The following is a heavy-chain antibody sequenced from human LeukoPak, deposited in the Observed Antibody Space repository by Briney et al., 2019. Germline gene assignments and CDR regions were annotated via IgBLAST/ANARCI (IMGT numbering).Heavy chain of an antibody. J-gene: IGHJ4*02. D-gene: IGHD6-13*01. Sequence: GGSLSLSCAASGFTFSNAWMSWVRQAPGKGPEWVGRIKSKTDGGTTDYAAPVKGRFTISRDDSKNTLYLQMNSLKTEDTAVYYCTTQQRAAAGPFDYWGQGTLVTVSS. CDR3: TTQQRAAAGPFDY. V-gene: IGHV3-15*01. CDR1: GFTFSNAW. CDR2: IKSKTDGGTT.